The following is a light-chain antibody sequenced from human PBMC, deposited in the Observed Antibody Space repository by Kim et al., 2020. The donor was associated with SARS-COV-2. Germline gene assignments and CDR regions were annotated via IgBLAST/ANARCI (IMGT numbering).Light chain of an antibody. CDR3: QQYSSWPLT. Sequence: VSPGEGATHSCRASQSISNNLAWYQQKAGPAPRLLIYGASTRATDFPVRFSGSGSGTEFILTITGLQSEDIGVYYCQQYSSWPLTFGGGTKVDIK. CDR2: GAS. V-gene: IGKV3D-15*01. CDR1: QSISNN. J-gene: IGKJ4*01.